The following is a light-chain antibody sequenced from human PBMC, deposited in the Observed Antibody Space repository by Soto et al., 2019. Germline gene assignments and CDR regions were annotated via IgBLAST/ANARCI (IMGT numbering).Light chain of an antibody. Sequence: DIQLTQSPSFLSASVGDRVTITCRASQGISSYLAWYQQKPGKAPKLLIYAASTLPSGVPSRFSGSGSGTEFTLTISSLQPEDFATYYCQQLNSYPPTFGGGTKVDIK. CDR1: QGISSY. V-gene: IGKV1-9*01. CDR3: QQLNSYPPT. J-gene: IGKJ4*01. CDR2: AAS.